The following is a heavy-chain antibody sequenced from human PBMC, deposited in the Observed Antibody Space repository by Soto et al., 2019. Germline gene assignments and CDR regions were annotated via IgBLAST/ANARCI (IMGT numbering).Heavy chain of an antibody. D-gene: IGHD3-10*01. J-gene: IGHJ6*02. CDR1: GGTFSSYA. V-gene: IGHV1-69*13. CDR3: ARASQLYGMDV. Sequence: GASVKVSCKASGGTFSSYAIIWVRQAPGQGLECMGGIIPIFGTANYAQKFQGRVTITADESTSTAYMELNSLRAEDTAVYYCARASQLYGMDVWGQGTTVTVSS. CDR2: IIPIFGTA.